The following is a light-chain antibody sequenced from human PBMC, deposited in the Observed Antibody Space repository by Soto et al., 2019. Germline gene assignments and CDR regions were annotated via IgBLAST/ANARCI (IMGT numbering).Light chain of an antibody. CDR2: GNS. V-gene: IGLV1-40*01. CDR1: SSNIGAGYD. CDR3: QSYDSSLSVFYG. Sequence: QSVLTQPPSVSGAPGQRVTISCTGSSSNIGAGYDVHWYQQLPGTAPKLLIYGNSNRPSGVPDRFSGSKSGTSASLAITGLQAEDEADYYCQSYDSSLSVFYGLGTGTKV. J-gene: IGLJ1*01.